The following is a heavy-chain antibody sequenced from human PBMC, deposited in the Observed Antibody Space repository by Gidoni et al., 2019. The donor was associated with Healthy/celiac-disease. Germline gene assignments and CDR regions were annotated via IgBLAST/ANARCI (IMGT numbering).Heavy chain of an antibody. J-gene: IGHJ4*02. CDR3: ARSPEYSSSAGRDY. CDR1: GGSISSSSYY. CDR2: IYYSGST. D-gene: IGHD6-6*01. V-gene: IGHV4-39*01. Sequence: QLQLQESGPGLVKPSETLSLTCTVSGGSISSSSYYWGWIRQPPGKGLEWIGSIYYSGSTYYHPSLKSRVTISVDTSKNQFSLKLSSVTAADTAVYYCARSPEYSSSAGRDYWGQGTLVTVSS.